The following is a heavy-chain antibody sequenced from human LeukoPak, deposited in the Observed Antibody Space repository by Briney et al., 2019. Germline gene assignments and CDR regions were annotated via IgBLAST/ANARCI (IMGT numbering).Heavy chain of an antibody. V-gene: IGHV1-18*04. D-gene: IGHD2-15*01. CDR2: ITTYNDHT. Sequence: ASVKVSCKASGYTFTSYYMHWARQAPGQGLEWMGWITTYNDHTNYAQKFQGRVTITTDTSASIVSMELKSLTSDDTAVYYCARDVGQDIVVANTAPSFDYWGQGTLVTVSS. J-gene: IGHJ4*02. CDR3: ARDVGQDIVVANTAPSFDY. CDR1: GYTFTSYY.